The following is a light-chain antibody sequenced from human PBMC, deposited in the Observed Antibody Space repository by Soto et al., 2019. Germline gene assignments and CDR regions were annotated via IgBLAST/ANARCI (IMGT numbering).Light chain of an antibody. CDR1: QSVSASY. CDR3: QQYGSSSWT. J-gene: IGKJ1*01. CDR2: AAS. V-gene: IGKV3-20*01. Sequence: EMVLAQSPGTLSLSPGERATLSCRASQSVSASYLAWYQRKPGQAPRLLINAASSRATGIPDRFSGSGSGTDFTLTISRLEPEDFAVYYCQQYGSSSWTFGQGTKVDIK.